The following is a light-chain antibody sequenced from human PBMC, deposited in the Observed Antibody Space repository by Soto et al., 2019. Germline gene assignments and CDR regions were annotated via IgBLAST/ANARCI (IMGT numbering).Light chain of an antibody. J-gene: IGKJ1*01. Sequence: IVMTQSPATLSASPGERVTLSYQASQSVSSNLAWYQQKPGQAPRLLIYGASTRATGIPARFSGSGSGTEFTLTISSLQSEDFAVYYCQQYNNWPSCAQGTKVDIK. CDR2: GAS. V-gene: IGKV3-15*01. CDR1: QSVSSN. CDR3: QQYNNWPS.